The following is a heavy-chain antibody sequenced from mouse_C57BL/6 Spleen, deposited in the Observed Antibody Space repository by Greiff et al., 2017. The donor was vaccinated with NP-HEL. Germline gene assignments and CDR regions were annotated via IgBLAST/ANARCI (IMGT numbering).Heavy chain of an antibody. J-gene: IGHJ3*01. CDR2: IYPGSGNT. CDR3: ARTGWYGSSPDWFAY. V-gene: IGHV1-66*01. Sequence: VQLQQSGPELVKPGASVKISCKASGYSFTSYYIHWVKQRPGQGLEWIGWIYPGSGNTKYNEKFKGKATLTADTSSSTAYMQLSSLTSEDSAVYYCARTGWYGSSPDWFAYWGQGTLVTVSA. D-gene: IGHD1-1*01. CDR1: GYSFTSYY.